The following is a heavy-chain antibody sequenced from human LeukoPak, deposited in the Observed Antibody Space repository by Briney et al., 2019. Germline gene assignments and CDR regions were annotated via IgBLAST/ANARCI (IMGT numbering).Heavy chain of an antibody. CDR2: ISGRGKTL. V-gene: IGHV3-11*04. CDR1: GFTFSNYW. J-gene: IGHJ4*02. Sequence: GGSLRLSCAASGFTFSNYWMSWVRQAPGKGLDWLSYISGRGKTLDYADSVKGRFTISRDNAKNSPYLQMNNLRVEDTAVYYCALSPHDSDGYYYLWGQGTLVTVSS. D-gene: IGHD3-22*01. CDR3: ALSPHDSDGYYYL.